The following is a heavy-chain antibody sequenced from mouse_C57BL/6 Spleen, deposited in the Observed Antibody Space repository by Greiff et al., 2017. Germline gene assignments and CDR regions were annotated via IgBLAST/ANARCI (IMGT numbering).Heavy chain of an antibody. CDR2: IDPSDSYT. J-gene: IGHJ1*03. CDR3: ARFPGYFDV. Sequence: QVQLKQPGAELVKPGASVKLSCKASGYTFTSYWMQWVNQRPGQGLEWIGEIDPSDSYTNYNQKFKGKATLTVDTSSSTAYMQLSSLTSEDSAVYYCARFPGYFDVWGTGTTVTVSS. V-gene: IGHV1-50*01. CDR1: GYTFTSYW.